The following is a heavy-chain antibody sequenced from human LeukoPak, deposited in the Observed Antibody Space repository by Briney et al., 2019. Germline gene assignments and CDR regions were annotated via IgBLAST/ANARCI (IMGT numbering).Heavy chain of an antibody. CDR3: ARETAAGGYDY. D-gene: IGHD6-25*01. V-gene: IGHV3-23*01. J-gene: IGHJ4*02. CDR2: ISGSGGST. Sequence: GGSLRLSCAASGFTFSSYAMSWVRQAPGKGLEWVSAISGSGGSTYYADSVKGRFTISRDNAKNSLYLQMNSLRAEDTAVYYCARETAAGGYDYWGQGTLVTVSS. CDR1: GFTFSSYA.